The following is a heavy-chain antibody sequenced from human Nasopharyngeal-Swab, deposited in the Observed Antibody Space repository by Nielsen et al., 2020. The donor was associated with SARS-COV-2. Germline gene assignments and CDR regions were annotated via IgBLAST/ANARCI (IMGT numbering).Heavy chain of an antibody. D-gene: IGHD3-22*01. V-gene: IGHV4-59*01. CDR1: GGSISSSY. CDR2: IYYSGNT. CDR3: ARVILWYDSSGYPAEGDAFDI. J-gene: IGHJ3*02. Sequence: SETLSLTCTVSGGSISSSYWSWIRQTPGKGLEWIGYIYYSGNTNYNPSLKSRVTISVDTSKNQFSLKLSSVTAADTAVYYCARVILWYDSSGYPAEGDAFDIWGQGTMFTVSS.